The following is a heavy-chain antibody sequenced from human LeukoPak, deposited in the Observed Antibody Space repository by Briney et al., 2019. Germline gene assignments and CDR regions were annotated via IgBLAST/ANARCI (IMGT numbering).Heavy chain of an antibody. Sequence: SETLSLTCTVSGGSISSYYWSWIRQPPGKGLEWIGYIYYSGSTNYNPSLKSRVTISVDTSKNQFSLKLSSVTAADTAVYYCARHDGAYNLADYWGQGTLVTVSS. J-gene: IGHJ4*02. D-gene: IGHD4/OR15-4a*01. CDR2: IYYSGST. V-gene: IGHV4-59*08. CDR1: GGSISSYY. CDR3: ARHDGAYNLADY.